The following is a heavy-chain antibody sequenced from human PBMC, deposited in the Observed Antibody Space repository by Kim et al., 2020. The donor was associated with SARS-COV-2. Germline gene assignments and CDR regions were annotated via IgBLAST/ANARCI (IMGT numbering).Heavy chain of an antibody. V-gene: IGHV3-30-3*01. CDR3: ARGGPGGDIVATIIHY. CDR2: ISYDGSNK. D-gene: IGHD5-12*01. J-gene: IGHJ4*02. Sequence: GGSLRLSCAASGFTFSSYAMHWVRQAPGKGLEWVAVISYDGSNKYYADSVKGRFTISRDNSKNTLYLQMNSLRAEDTAVYYCARGGPGGDIVATIIHYWGQGTLVTVSS. CDR1: GFTFSSYA.